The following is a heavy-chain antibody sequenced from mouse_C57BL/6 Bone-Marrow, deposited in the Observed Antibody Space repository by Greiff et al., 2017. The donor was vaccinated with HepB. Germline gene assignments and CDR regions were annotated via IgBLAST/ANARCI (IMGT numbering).Heavy chain of an antibody. CDR1: GYTFTDYY. J-gene: IGHJ1*03. D-gene: IGHD1-1*01. CDR2: IYPGSGNT. Sequence: VHLVESGPELVKPGASVKISCKASGYTFTDYYINWVKQRPGQGLEWIGWIYPGSGNTKYNEKFKGKATLTVDTSSSTAYMQLSSLTSEDSAVYFCARWRDYYGSSYDWYFDVWGTGTTVTVSS. V-gene: IGHV1-84*01. CDR3: ARWRDYYGSSYDWYFDV.